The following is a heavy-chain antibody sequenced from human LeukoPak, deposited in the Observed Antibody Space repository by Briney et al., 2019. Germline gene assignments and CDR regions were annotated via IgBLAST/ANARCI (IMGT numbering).Heavy chain of an antibody. J-gene: IGHJ4*02. Sequence: PGGSLRLSCAASGFNFGTYAMTWVRQAPGMGLEWVSTILNNGVSTYHADSVKGRFTISRDNSRNTLHLQMDSLRAEDTAIYYCAGRVTGYSSGYVYWGQGTLVTVSS. V-gene: IGHV3-23*01. CDR1: GFNFGTYA. D-gene: IGHD5-18*01. CDR2: ILNNGVST. CDR3: AGRVTGYSSGYVY.